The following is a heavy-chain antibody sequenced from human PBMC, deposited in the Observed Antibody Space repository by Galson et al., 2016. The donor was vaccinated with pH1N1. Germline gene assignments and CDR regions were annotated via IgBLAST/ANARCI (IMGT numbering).Heavy chain of an antibody. J-gene: IGHJ4*02. CDR1: GLTFDTHG. D-gene: IGHD5-18*01. V-gene: IGHV3-30*18. CDR3: AKPNGYGHGTYLDH. CDR2: ISYEGSET. Sequence: SLRLSCAASGLTFDTHGMHWVRQAPGKGLEWIAVISYEGSETYYADSVRGRLTLSRDNSRNTLYLQMRSLRVDDTAVYYCAKPNGYGHGTYLDHWGQGTVVTVSS.